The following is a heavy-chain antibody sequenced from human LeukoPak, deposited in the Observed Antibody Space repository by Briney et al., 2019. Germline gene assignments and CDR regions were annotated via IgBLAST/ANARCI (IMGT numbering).Heavy chain of an antibody. CDR3: ARSPSAGGVYYFDY. CDR1: GGSISSYY. CDR2: IYYGGST. V-gene: IGHV4-59*01. D-gene: IGHD3-16*01. J-gene: IGHJ4*02. Sequence: PSETLSLTCTVSGGSISSYYWSWIRQPPGKGLEWIGYIYYGGSTNYNPSLKSRVTISVDTSKNQFSLKLSSVTAADTAVYYCARSPSAGGVYYFDYWGQGTLVTVSS.